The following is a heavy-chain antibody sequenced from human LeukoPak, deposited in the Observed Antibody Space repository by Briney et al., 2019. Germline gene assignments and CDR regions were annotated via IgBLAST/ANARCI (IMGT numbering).Heavy chain of an antibody. Sequence: PGGSLRLSCAASGFTFSDYYMSWIRQAPGKGLEWVSYISSSGSTIYYADSVKGRFTISRDNAKNSLYLQMNSLRAEDTAVYYCARHITMIVEDAFDIWGQGTMVTVSS. CDR1: GFTFSDYY. CDR2: ISSSGSTI. V-gene: IGHV3-11*04. D-gene: IGHD3-22*01. CDR3: ARHITMIVEDAFDI. J-gene: IGHJ3*02.